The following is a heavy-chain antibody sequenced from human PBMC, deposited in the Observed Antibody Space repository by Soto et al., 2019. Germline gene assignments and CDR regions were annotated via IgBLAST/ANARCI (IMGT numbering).Heavy chain of an antibody. V-gene: IGHV2-5*02. CDR2: IYWDDDK. J-gene: IGHJ2*01. Sequence: QITLKESGPTLVKPTQTLTLTCTFSGFSLSTRGVGVGWIRQPPGKALEWLALIYWDDDKRYSPSLKSRLTNTKDTSKNRVVITLTNMDPVDTATYYCAHRGTVTPSSPRRYFDLWGRGTLVTVS. CDR1: GFSLSTRGVG. CDR3: AHRGTVTPSSPRRYFDL. D-gene: IGHD4-17*01.